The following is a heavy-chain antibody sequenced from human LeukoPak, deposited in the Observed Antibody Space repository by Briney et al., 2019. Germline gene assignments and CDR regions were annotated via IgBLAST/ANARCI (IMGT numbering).Heavy chain of an antibody. CDR1: GGTFSSSG. CDR2: IIPIFDTP. CDR3: TRGAFNYNYGYYHGMDV. V-gene: IGHV1-69*06. Sequence: GSSVKVSCKASGGTFSSSGINWVRQAPGQGLEWVGGIIPIFDTPNYAHKFQGRVTITADKSTSTAYMELSSLRSEDTAVYYCTRGAFNYNYGYYHGMDVWGKGTTVTVSS. J-gene: IGHJ6*04. D-gene: IGHD4-17*01.